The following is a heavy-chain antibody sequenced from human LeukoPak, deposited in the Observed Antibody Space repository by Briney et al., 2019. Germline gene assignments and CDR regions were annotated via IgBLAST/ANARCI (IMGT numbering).Heavy chain of an antibody. CDR2: IYYSGGT. CDR3: ARLGDSSSSWAYFDY. CDR1: GGSISSSSYY. D-gene: IGHD6-13*01. Sequence: PSETLSLTCTVSGGSISSSSYYWGWIRQPPGKGLEWIGSIYYSGGTYYNPSLKSRVTISVDTSKNQFSLKLSSVTAADTAVYYCARLGDSSSSWAYFDYWGQGTLVTVSS. V-gene: IGHV4-39*01. J-gene: IGHJ4*02.